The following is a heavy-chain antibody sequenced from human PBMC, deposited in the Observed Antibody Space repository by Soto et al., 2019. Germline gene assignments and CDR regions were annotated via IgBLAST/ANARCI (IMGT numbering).Heavy chain of an antibody. V-gene: IGHV4-61*01. D-gene: IGHD5-12*01. Sequence: QVQLQESGPGLVKPSETLSLTCTVSGGSVSSGSYYWSWIRQPPGKGLEWIGYIYYSGSTNYNPSLKSRVTISVDTSKNQFSLKLSSVTAADTAVYYCARDQWISDYYYGMDVWGQGTTVTVSS. CDR3: ARDQWISDYYYGMDV. CDR2: IYYSGST. CDR1: GGSVSSGSYY. J-gene: IGHJ6*02.